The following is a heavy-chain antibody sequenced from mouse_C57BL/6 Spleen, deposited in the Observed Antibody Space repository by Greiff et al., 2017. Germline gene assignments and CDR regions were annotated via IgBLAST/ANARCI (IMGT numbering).Heavy chain of an antibody. CDR1: GFNIKDYY. J-gene: IGHJ3*01. D-gene: IGHD1-1*01. V-gene: IGHV14-1*01. CDR3: TRVPNYYGSSPFFAY. CDR2: IDPEDGDT. Sequence: EVQLQQSGAELVRPGASVKLSCTASGFNIKDYYMHWVKQRPEQGLEWIGRIDPEDGDTEYAPKFQGKATMTADTSSNTAYLQLSSLTSEDTAVYYCTRVPNYYGSSPFFAYWGQGTLVTVSA.